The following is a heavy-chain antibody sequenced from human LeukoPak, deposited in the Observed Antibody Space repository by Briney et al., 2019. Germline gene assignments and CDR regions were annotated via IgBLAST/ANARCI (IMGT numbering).Heavy chain of an antibody. CDR3: AKGDGGNSDPFDY. CDR1: GGSISSYY. D-gene: IGHD4-23*01. J-gene: IGHJ4*02. Sequence: SETLSLTCTVSGGSISSYYWSWIRQPPGKGLEWIGYIYYSGSTNYNSSLKSRVTISVDTSKNQFSLKLSSVTAADTAVYYCAKGDGGNSDPFDYWGQGTLVTVSS. CDR2: IYYSGST. V-gene: IGHV4-59*01.